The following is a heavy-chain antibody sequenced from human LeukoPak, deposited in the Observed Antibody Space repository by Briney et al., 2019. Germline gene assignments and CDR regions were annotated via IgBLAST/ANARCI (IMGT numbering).Heavy chain of an antibody. CDR3: AREDTAMGYFDY. CDR1: GFTFSRYS. CDR2: ISSSSSYI. V-gene: IGHV3-21*01. D-gene: IGHD5-18*01. J-gene: IGHJ4*02. Sequence: PGGSLRLSCAASGFTFSRYSMNGVRQAPGKGLEWVSSISSSSSYIYYADSVKGRFTISRDNAKNSLYLQMNSLRAEDTAVYYCAREDTAMGYFDYWGQGTLVTVSS.